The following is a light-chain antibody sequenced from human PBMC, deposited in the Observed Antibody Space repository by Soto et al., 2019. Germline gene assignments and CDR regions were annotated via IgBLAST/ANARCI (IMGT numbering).Light chain of an antibody. CDR2: GAS. J-gene: IGKJ4*01. Sequence: EIVLTQSPGTLSLSPGERATLSCRASQSVSSSYLAWYQQKPGQAPRLLIYGASSRATGIPDRFSGSRSGTEFTLTINNLEPEDFAVYYCQQRSNWPLTFGGGTKVDIK. CDR1: QSVSSSY. CDR3: QQRSNWPLT. V-gene: IGKV3D-20*02.